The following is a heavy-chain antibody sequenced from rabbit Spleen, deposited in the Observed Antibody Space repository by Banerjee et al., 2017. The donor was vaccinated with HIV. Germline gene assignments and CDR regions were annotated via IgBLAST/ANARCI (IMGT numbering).Heavy chain of an antibody. Sequence: QSLEESGGGLVQPGGSLKLSCKASAFDFSSGGVSWVRQAPGKGLEWIGYIDPVFGVTYYANWVNGRFTISSHNAQNTLYLRLNSLTAADTATYFCVREAGYGGYGDANLWGPGTLVTVS. V-gene: IGHV1S7*01. CDR1: AFDFSSGG. CDR2: IDPVFGVT. J-gene: IGHJ4*01. CDR3: VREAGYGGYGDANL. D-gene: IGHD6-1*01.